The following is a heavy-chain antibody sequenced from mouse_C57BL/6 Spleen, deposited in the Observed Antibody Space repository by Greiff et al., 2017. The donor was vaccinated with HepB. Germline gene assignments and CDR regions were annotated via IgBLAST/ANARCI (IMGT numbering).Heavy chain of an antibody. CDR2: IYPGDGDT. V-gene: IGHV1-80*01. J-gene: IGHJ2*01. D-gene: IGHD4-1*01. Sequence: QVQLQQSGAELVKPGASVKISCKASGYAFSSYWMNWVKQRPGKGLEWIGQIYPGDGDTNYNGKFKGKATLTADKSSSTAYMQLSSLTSEDSAVYFCARAGTEYYFDDWGQGTTLTVSS. CDR1: GYAFSSYW. CDR3: ARAGTEYYFDD.